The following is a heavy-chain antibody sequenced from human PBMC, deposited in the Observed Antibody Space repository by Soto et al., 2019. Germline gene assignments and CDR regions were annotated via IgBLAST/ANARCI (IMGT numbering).Heavy chain of an antibody. D-gene: IGHD3-10*01. CDR1: GYTFTSYY. V-gene: IGHV1-46*01. J-gene: IGHJ4*02. CDR2: INPSGGST. CDR3: ARAPLVRGVQLLSYFDY. Sequence: ASVKVSCQASGYTFTSYYMHWVRQAPGQGLEWMGTINPSGGSTSHAQKFQGRVTMTRDTSTSTVYMELSSLRSEDTAVYYCARAPLVRGVQLLSYFDYWSQGTLVTVSS.